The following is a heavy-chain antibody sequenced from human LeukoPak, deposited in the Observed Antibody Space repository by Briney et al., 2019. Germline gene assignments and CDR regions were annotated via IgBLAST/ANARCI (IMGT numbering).Heavy chain of an antibody. CDR1: GGTFSSYA. V-gene: IGHV1-69*06. J-gene: IGHJ4*02. CDR3: VRVAPYCSSTSCYFNY. Sequence: SVKVSCKASGGTFSSYAISWVRQAPGQGLEWMGGIIPIFGTANYAQKFQGRVTITADKSTSTAYMELSSLRSEDTAVYYCVRVAPYCSSTSCYFNYWGQGTLVTVSS. CDR2: IIPIFGTA. D-gene: IGHD2-2*01.